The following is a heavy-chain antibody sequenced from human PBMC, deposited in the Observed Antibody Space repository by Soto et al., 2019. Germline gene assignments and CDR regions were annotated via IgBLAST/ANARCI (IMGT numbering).Heavy chain of an antibody. CDR1: GFTFSSYA. V-gene: IGHV3-30-3*01. CDR2: ISYDGSNK. Sequence: QVQLVESGGGVVQPGRSLRLSCAASGFTFSSYAMHWVRQAPGKGLEWVAVISYDGSNKYYADSVKGRFTISRDNSKNTLYLQMKSLRAEDTAVYYCARDNLGDSGSYDYWGQGPLVTVSS. J-gene: IGHJ4*02. D-gene: IGHD1-26*01. CDR3: ARDNLGDSGSYDY.